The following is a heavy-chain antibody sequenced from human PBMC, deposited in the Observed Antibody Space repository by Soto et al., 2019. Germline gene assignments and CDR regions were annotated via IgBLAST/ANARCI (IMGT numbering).Heavy chain of an antibody. CDR1: GFTFSTYG. J-gene: IGHJ6*02. D-gene: IGHD4-17*01. CDR2: ISYDGTNK. V-gene: IGHV3-30*18. CDR3: AKDLQSYGDYDYYCYGMDV. Sequence: QVQLVDSGGGEVQPGRSLTISCAASGFTFSTYGMHWVRQTPCKGLEWVAVISYDGTNKFYSDSVKGRFTISRDNFKNTLTLQMNSLRADDTAVYSCAKDLQSYGDYDYYCYGMDVWGLGTRVTVSS.